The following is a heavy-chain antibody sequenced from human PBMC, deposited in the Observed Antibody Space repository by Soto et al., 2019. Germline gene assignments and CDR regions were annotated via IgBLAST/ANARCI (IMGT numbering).Heavy chain of an antibody. CDR1: GFSLSTSGVG. V-gene: IGHV2-5*02. J-gene: IGHJ4*02. Sequence: QITLKESGPTMVKPTQTLTLTCTFSGFSLSTSGVGVGWIRQPPGEALEWLALIFWDDDKRYSPSLNSRLTITKDTSKNQVVLTMTKMDPIDTATYYCAHTPLIVSPWGYAYWGQGTLVTVSS. CDR3: AHTPLIVSPWGYAY. D-gene: IGHD2-15*01. CDR2: IFWDDDK.